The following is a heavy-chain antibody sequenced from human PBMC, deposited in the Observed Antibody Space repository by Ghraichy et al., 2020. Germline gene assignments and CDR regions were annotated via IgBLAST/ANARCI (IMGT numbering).Heavy chain of an antibody. V-gene: IGHV1-2*05. CDR1: GYTFTGYY. CDR2: INPNSGGT. CDR3: ARTSIAAAGREFDY. J-gene: IGHJ4*02. Sequence: ASVKVSCKASGYTFTGYYMHWVRQAPGQGLEWMGLINPNSGGTNYAQKFQGRVTMTRDTSISTAYMELSRLRSDDTVVYYCARTSIAAAGREFDYWGQGTLVTVSS. D-gene: IGHD6-13*01.